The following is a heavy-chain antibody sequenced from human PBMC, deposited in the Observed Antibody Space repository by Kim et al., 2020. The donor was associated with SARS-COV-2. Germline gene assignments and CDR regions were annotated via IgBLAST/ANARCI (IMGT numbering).Heavy chain of an antibody. Sequence: DSVKGRFTISRDNSKNTLYLQMNSLRAEDTAVYYCAKVMGGGWPDDAFDIWGQATMVTVSS. CDR3: AKVMGGGWPDDAFDI. J-gene: IGHJ3*02. D-gene: IGHD6-19*01. V-gene: IGHV3-23*01.